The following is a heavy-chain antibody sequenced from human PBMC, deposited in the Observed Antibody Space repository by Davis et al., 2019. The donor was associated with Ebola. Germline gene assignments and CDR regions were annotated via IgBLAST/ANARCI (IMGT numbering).Heavy chain of an antibody. V-gene: IGHV4-59*08. Sequence: SETLSLTCLVSGGSIRDYFWSWIRPPPGRGLEWIGYIYGESTKYNASLQSRVTISVDTSKNQFSLKLKSVTAADTAVYFCARPRDFGYGDPFDLWGQGAVVTVSP. CDR2: IYGEST. CDR3: ARPRDFGYGDPFDL. D-gene: IGHD5-18*01. CDR1: GGSIRDYF. J-gene: IGHJ3*01.